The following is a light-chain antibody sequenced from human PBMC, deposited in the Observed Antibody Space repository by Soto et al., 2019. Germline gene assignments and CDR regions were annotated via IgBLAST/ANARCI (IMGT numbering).Light chain of an antibody. V-gene: IGLV2-8*01. CDR3: NSFAGSNNLGV. Sequence: QSALTQPRSASGSPGQSVTISCTGTSSDVGGYNYVSWYQQHPGQAPKLMIYEVSKRPSGVPDRFSGSKSGNTASLTVSGLQAEDEADYYCNSFAGSNNLGVFGTGTKLTVL. CDR2: EVS. J-gene: IGLJ1*01. CDR1: SSDVGGYNY.